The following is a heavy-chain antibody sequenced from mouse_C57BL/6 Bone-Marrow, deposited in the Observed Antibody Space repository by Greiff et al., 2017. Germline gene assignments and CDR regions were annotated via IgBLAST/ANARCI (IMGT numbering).Heavy chain of an antibody. Sequence: VQLQQPGAELVKPGASVKLSCKASGYTFTSYWMHWVKQRPGQGLEWIGMIQPNSGSTNYNEKFKSKATLTVDKSSSTAYMQLSSLTSEDSAVYYCSRRLRQLRQYYFDYWGQGTTLTVSS. CDR3: SRRLRQLRQYYFDY. J-gene: IGHJ2*01. D-gene: IGHD3-2*02. V-gene: IGHV1-64*01. CDR2: IQPNSGST. CDR1: GYTFTSYW.